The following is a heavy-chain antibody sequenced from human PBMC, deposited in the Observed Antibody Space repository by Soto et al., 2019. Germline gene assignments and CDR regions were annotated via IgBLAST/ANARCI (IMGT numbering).Heavy chain of an antibody. CDR1: GGSISSYY. CDR3: ARGFSIPVADY. CDR2: MYYSGST. J-gene: IGHJ4*02. D-gene: IGHD6-19*01. Sequence: SETLSLTCTVSGGSISSYYWSWVRQPPGKGLEWIGYMYYSGSTNYNPSLKSRVTISVDTSNNQFSLKLNSVTAADTAVYYCARGFSIPVADYWGQGTLVTVSS. V-gene: IGHV4-59*01.